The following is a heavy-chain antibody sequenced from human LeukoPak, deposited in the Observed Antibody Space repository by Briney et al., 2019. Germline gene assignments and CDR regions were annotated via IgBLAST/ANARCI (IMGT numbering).Heavy chain of an antibody. CDR3: ASTYDFWSGYDYYFDY. J-gene: IGHJ4*02. V-gene: IGHV1-69*13. CDR1: GGTFSSYA. Sequence: ASVKASCKASGGTFSSYAISWVRQAPGQGLEWMGGIIPIFGTANYAQKFQGRVTITADESTSTAYMELSSLRSEDTAVYYCASTYDFWSGYDYYFDYWGQGTLVTVSS. CDR2: IIPIFGTA. D-gene: IGHD3-3*01.